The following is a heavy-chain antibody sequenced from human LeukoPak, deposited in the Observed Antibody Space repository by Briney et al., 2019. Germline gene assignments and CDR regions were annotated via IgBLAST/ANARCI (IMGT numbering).Heavy chain of an antibody. V-gene: IGHV1-18*01. CDR2: MSAYNGNT. CDR1: GYTFTSYG. Sequence: ASVKVSCKVSGYTFTSYGISWVRQAPGQGLEWMGWMSAYNGNTNYAQKLQGRVTMTTDTSTSTAYMELRGLRSDDTAVYYCARGIDILTGYYTNFDYWGQGTLVTVSS. CDR3: ARGIDILTGYYTNFDY. D-gene: IGHD3-9*01. J-gene: IGHJ4*02.